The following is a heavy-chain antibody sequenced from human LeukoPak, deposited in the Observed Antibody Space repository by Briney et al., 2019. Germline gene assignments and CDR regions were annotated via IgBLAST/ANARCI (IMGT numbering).Heavy chain of an antibody. CDR2: INSDGSST. CDR3: ARDLYYDFWSGYYEYGMDV. V-gene: IGHV3-74*01. Sequence: GGSLRLSCAASGFTFSSYWMHWVRQAPGKGLVWVSRINSDGSSTSYADSVKGRFTISRDNAKNTLYLQMNSLRAEDTAVYYCARDLYYDFWSGYYEYGMDVWGQGTTVTVSS. D-gene: IGHD3-3*01. CDR1: GFTFSSYW. J-gene: IGHJ6*02.